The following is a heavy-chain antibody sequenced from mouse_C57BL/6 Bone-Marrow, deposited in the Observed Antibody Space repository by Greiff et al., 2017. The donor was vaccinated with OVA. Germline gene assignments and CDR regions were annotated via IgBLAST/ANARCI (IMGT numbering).Heavy chain of an antibody. Sequence: EVKVVESGGGLVQPKGSLKLSCAASGFSFNTYAMNWVRQAPGKGLEWVARIRSKSNNYATYYADSVKDRFTISRDDSESMLYLQMNNLKTEDTAMYYCVRHWDGSIWFAYWGQGTLVTVSA. J-gene: IGHJ3*01. CDR2: IRSKSNNYAT. CDR1: GFSFNTYA. D-gene: IGHD1-1*01. CDR3: VRHWDGSIWFAY. V-gene: IGHV10-1*01.